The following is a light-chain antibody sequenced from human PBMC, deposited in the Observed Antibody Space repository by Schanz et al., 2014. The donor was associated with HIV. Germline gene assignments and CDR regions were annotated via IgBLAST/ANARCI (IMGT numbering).Light chain of an antibody. CDR1: SSDVGGYNY. CDR3: SSYTSRSPVV. V-gene: IGLV2-14*01. J-gene: IGLJ2*01. Sequence: QSALTQPASVSGSPGQSITISCTGTSSDVGGYNYVSWYQQHPGKAPKIMIYEVSKRPSGVPDRFSGSKSGNTASLTVSGLQAEDEADYYCSSYTSRSPVVFGGGTKLTVL. CDR2: EVS.